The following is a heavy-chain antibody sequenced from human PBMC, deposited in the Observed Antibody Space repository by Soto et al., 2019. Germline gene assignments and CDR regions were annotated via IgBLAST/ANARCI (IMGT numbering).Heavy chain of an antibody. J-gene: IGHJ4*02. CDR3: TRVSLRADGDF. D-gene: IGHD3-16*01. CDR2: INSDGSGK. Sequence: EVQLVESGGGLVQPGGSLRLSCAASGFRFSIFYMNWVRQAPGKGLEWVANINSDGSGKYYVDSVKGRFTISRDNAANSLSLQMNSLRAEDTAVYYCTRVSLRADGDFWGLGTLVTVSS. CDR1: GFRFSIFY. V-gene: IGHV3-7*03.